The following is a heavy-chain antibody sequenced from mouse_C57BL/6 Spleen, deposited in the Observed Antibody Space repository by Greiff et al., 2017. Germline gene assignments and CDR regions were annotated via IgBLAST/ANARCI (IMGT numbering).Heavy chain of an antibody. Sequence: VQLQESGPELVKPGASVKISCKASGYAFSSSWMNWVKQRPGKGLEWIGRIYPGDGDTNYNGKFKGKATLTADKSSSTAYMQLSSLTSEDSAVYFCAVYDGYYVDFDYWGQGTTLTVSS. CDR1: GYAFSSSW. V-gene: IGHV1-82*01. CDR2: IYPGDGDT. J-gene: IGHJ2*01. D-gene: IGHD2-3*01. CDR3: AVYDGYYVDFDY.